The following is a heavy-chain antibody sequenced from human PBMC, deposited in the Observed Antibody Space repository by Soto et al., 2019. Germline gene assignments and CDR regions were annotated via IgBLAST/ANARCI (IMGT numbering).Heavy chain of an antibody. CDR3: ARVLLYCSGGRCYFYYYYYYYMDV. V-gene: IGHV3-7*01. CDR1: GFTFSSYW. D-gene: IGHD2-15*01. CDR2: IKQDGSEK. J-gene: IGHJ6*03. Sequence: GGSLRLSCAASGFTFSSYWMSWVRQAPGKGLEWVANIKQDGSEKYYVDSVKGRFTISRDNAKNSLYLQMNSLRAEDTAVYYCARVLLYCSGGRCYFYYYYYYYMDVWGKGTTVNVSS.